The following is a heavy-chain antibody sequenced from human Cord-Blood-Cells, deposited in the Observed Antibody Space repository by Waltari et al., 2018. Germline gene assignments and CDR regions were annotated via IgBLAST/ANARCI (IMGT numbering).Heavy chain of an antibody. CDR2: IIPIFGTA. V-gene: IGHV1-69*01. J-gene: IGHJ3*02. Sequence: QVQLVQSGAEVKKPGSSVKVSCKASGGTFSSYAISWVRQPPGKGLEWMGGIIPIFGTANYAQKFQGSVTITADESTSTAYMELSSPRSEDTAVYYCARGVRGGPRDDAFDIWGQGTMVTVSS. CDR3: ARGVRGGPRDDAFDI. CDR1: GGTFSSYA. D-gene: IGHD3-16*01.